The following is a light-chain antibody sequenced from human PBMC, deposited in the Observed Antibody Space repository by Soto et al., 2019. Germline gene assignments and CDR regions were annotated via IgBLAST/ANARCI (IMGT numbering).Light chain of an antibody. CDR3: SSYAGSNHFV. J-gene: IGLJ1*01. CDR2: EVT. Sequence: QSALTQPPSASGSPGQSVTISCTGTSSDIGGYNYVSWYQQYPGKAPKLMIYEVTKRPSGVPDRFSGSKSGNTASLTVSGLQAEDEAAYYCSSYAGSNHFVFGTGTKLTVL. V-gene: IGLV2-8*01. CDR1: SSDIGGYNY.